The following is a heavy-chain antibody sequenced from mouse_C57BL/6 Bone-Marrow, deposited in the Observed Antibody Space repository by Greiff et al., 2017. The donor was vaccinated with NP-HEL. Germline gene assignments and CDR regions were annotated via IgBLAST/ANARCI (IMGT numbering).Heavy chain of an antibody. V-gene: IGHV1-26*01. Sequence: EVQLQQSGPELVKPGASVKISCKASGYTFTDYYMNWVKQSHGKSLEWIGDINPNTGGTSYNQKFKGKATLTVDKSSNTAYMELRSLTSEDSAVYYCAKDGYYSVWYFDVWGTGTTVTVSS. D-gene: IGHD2-3*01. CDR2: INPNTGGT. CDR1: GYTFTDYY. J-gene: IGHJ1*03. CDR3: AKDGYYSVWYFDV.